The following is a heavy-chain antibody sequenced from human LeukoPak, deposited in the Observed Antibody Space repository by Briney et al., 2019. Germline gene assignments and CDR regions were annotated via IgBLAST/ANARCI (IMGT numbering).Heavy chain of an antibody. V-gene: IGHV4-59*01. CDR3: ARDRKLCS. D-gene: IGHD2-15*01. CDR1: GGSISIYY. Sequence: SETLSLTCIVSGGSISIYYWNWIRQPPGKGLEWIGYIYNSGSTDYNPSLKRRVTISADTSKNQFSLKLTSVTAADTAVYYCARDRKLCSWGQGILVTVSS. J-gene: IGHJ5*02. CDR2: IYNSGST.